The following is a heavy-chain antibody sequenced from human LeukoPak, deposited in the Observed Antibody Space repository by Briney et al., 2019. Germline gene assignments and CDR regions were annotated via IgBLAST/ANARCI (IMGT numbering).Heavy chain of an antibody. D-gene: IGHD3-10*02. CDR3: ARDLFSLDY. CDR1: GFTFSSYA. V-gene: IGHV3-30-3*01. CDR2: ISYDGSNK. Sequence: GGSLRLSCAASGFTFSSYAMHWVRQAPGKGLEWVAVISYDGSNKYYADSVKGRFTISRDNSKNTLYLQMNSLRAEDTAVYYCARDLFSLDYRGQGTLVTVSS. J-gene: IGHJ4*02.